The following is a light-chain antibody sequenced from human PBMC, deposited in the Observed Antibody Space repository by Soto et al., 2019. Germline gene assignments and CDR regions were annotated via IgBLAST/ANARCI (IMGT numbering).Light chain of an antibody. J-gene: IGLJ1*01. CDR2: EVV. CDR1: KNDIGVYDF. CDR3: SAYTSSLTLYV. V-gene: IGLV2-8*01. Sequence: QYVLTQPPSASGSPGQSVTISCTRTKNDIGVYDFVSWYQHHPGKAPRLIIYEVVQRPSGVPDRFSGSKSGNTASLTVSGLQAADEADYYCSAYTSSLTLYVFGSGTKLTVL.